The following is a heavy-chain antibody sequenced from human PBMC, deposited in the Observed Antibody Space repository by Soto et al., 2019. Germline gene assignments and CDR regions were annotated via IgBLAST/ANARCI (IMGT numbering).Heavy chain of an antibody. J-gene: IGHJ4*02. Sequence: VGSLILSCAASNFTFSTYSMAWVLQAPGNGLEWVSDISGSGDNTYYADSVRGRFTISRDNSKSTLYLQMNSLRAEDTAVYYCAKDMVHCTGTRCARYFEKWGRGTLVTVSS. CDR3: AKDMVHCTGTRCARYFEK. D-gene: IGHD2-8*02. CDR1: NFTFSTYS. V-gene: IGHV3-23*01. CDR2: ISGSGDNT.